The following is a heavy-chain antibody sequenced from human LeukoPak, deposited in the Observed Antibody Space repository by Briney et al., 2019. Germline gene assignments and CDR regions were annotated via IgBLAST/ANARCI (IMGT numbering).Heavy chain of an antibody. CDR3: ARLGLIRAARRGGYYYYMDV. Sequence: SETLSLTCTVSGGSISSSSYYWGWIRQPPGKGLEWIGSIYYSGSTYYNPSLKSRVTISVDTSKNQFSLKLSSVTAADTAVYYCARLGLIRAARRGGYYYYMDVWGKGTTVTVSS. J-gene: IGHJ6*03. CDR2: IYYSGST. D-gene: IGHD6-6*01. V-gene: IGHV4-39*01. CDR1: GGSISSSSYY.